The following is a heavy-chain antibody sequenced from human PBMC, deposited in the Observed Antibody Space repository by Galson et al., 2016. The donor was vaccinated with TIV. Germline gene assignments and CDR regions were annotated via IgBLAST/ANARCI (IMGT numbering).Heavy chain of an antibody. Sequence: SLRLSCAASGFTFSSNSMSWVRQAPGKGLEWVSSISGSGGSKVYADSVKGRLTISRDNSKNTLYLPMNNLRVEDTAMYYCAKGVGFWNHQSPFDLWGQG. V-gene: IGHV3-23*01. J-gene: IGHJ3*01. CDR2: ISGSGGSK. CDR1: GFTFSSNS. CDR3: AKGVGFWNHQSPFDL. D-gene: IGHD1-14*01.